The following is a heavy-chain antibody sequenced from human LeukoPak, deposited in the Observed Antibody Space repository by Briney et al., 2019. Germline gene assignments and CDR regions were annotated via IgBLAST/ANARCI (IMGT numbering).Heavy chain of an antibody. V-gene: IGHV3-23*01. D-gene: IGHD3-16*01. CDR1: GFTFSSYA. J-gene: IGHJ5*02. CDR2: ISGSGGST. Sequence: GSLRLSCAASGFTFSSYAMSWVRQAPGKGLEWVSAISGSGGSTYYADSVKGRFTISRDNSKNTLYLQMNSPRAEDTAVYYCASFAWGPKGFDPWGQGTLVTVSS. CDR3: ASFAWGPKGFDP.